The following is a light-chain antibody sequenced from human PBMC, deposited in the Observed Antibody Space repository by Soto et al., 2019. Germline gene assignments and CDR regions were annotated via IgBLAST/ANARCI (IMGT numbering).Light chain of an antibody. CDR3: SSDTSSSTVI. CDR2: QVT. Sequence: QSALTQPASVSGSPGQSITISCTGTSSDFGGYDSVSWYQHHPGRAPKLIINQVTNRPSGVSNRFSASKSGDTASLTISGLQTEDEADYYCSSDTSSSTVIFGGGTKLTVL. J-gene: IGLJ2*01. CDR1: SSDFGGYDS. V-gene: IGLV2-14*01.